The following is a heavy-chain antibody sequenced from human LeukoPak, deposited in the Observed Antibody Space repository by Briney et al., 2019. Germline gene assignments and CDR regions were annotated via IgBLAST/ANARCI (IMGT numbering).Heavy chain of an antibody. CDR3: ARDLGGAQGAFDI. CDR1: GGSISSGSYY. V-gene: IGHV4-61*02. J-gene: IGHJ3*02. Sequence: PSQTLSLTCTVSGGSISSGSYYWSWIRQPAGKGLEWIGRIYTSGSTNYNPSLKSRVTISVDTSKNQFSLKLSSVTAADTAVYYCARDLGGAQGAFDIWGQGTMVTVSS. CDR2: IYTSGST. D-gene: IGHD4-17*01.